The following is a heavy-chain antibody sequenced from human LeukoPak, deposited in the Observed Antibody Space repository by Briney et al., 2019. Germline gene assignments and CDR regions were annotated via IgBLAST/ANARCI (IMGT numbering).Heavy chain of an antibody. D-gene: IGHD4-17*01. CDR3: ARAPGGFHGDYSPIAY. CDR1: GFTFSSYA. J-gene: IGHJ4*02. Sequence: GRSLRLSYAASGFTFSSYAMHWVRQAPGKGLQWLALTSDDGSAKYYADSVKGRFTISRDNSQNTLYLQMNSLRADETAIYYCARAPGGFHGDYSPIAYWGQGTLVTVSS. CDR2: TSDDGSAK. V-gene: IGHV3-30-3*01.